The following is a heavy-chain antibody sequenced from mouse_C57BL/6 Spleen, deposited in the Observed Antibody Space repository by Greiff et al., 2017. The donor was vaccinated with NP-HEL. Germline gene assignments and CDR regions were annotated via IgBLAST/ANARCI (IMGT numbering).Heavy chain of an antibody. CDR3: ARPFYYYGSREYFDV. V-gene: IGHV1-64*01. J-gene: IGHJ1*03. CDR2: IHPNSGST. Sequence: QVQLQQPGAELVKPGASVKLYCQASGYTFTSYWMHWVKQRPGPGLEWIGMIHPNSGSTNYNEKFKSKATLTVDKSSSTAYMQLSSLTSEDSAVYYCARPFYYYGSREYFDVWGTGTTVTVSS. CDR1: GYTFTSYW. D-gene: IGHD1-1*01.